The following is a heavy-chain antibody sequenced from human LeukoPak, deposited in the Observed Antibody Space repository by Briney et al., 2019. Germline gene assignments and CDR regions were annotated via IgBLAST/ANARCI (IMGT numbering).Heavy chain of an antibody. CDR1: GGSLSSYY. CDR3: ARDPSGEWDRFDP. Sequence: SETLSLTCTVSGGSLSSYYWSWIRQPPGKGLEGIGYIYYSGSTNYNPSLKSRVTISVDTSKNQFSLKLSSVTAADTAVYYCARDPSGEWDRFDPWGQGTLVTVSS. J-gene: IGHJ5*02. CDR2: IYYSGST. V-gene: IGHV4-59*01. D-gene: IGHD3-16*01.